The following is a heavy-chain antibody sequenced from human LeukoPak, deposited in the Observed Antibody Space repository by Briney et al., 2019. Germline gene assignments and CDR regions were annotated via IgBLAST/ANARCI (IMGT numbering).Heavy chain of an antibody. V-gene: IGHV3-7*03. D-gene: IGHD3-10*01. Sequence: GGSLRLSCAASGSTFSSYWMSWVRQAPGKGLEWVANIKQDGSEKYYVDSVKGRFTISRDNSKNTLYLQMNSLRAEDTAVYYCARHYYGSDSPLDDAFDIWGQGTMVTVSS. CDR1: GSTFSSYW. CDR3: ARHYYGSDSPLDDAFDI. CDR2: IKQDGSEK. J-gene: IGHJ3*02.